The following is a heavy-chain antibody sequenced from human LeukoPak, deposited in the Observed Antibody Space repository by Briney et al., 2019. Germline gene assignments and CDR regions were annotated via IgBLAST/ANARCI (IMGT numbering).Heavy chain of an antibody. V-gene: IGHV1-8*01. D-gene: IGHD3-3*01. CDR1: GYTFTSYD. CDR2: MNPNSGNT. J-gene: IGHJ5*02. Sequence: ASVKVSCKASGYTFTSYDINWVRQATGQGLEWMGWMNPNSGNTGYAQKFQGRVTMTRNTSISTAYMELSSLRSEDTAVYYCARVDRITIFGVVTSNWFDPWGQGTLVTVSS. CDR3: ARVDRITIFGVVTSNWFDP.